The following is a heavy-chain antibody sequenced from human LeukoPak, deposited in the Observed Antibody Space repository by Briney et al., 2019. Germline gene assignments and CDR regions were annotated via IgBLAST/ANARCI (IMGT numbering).Heavy chain of an antibody. CDR1: GFTLSSHA. D-gene: IGHD1-14*01. CDR3: AKLQPETDC. V-gene: IGHV3-23*01. CDR2: IPVSGGNT. J-gene: IGHJ4*02. Sequence: QSGPSLTPPRAPPGFTLSSHAMSPDPQAPGKGLQRASSIPVSGGNTNNADSGKGRSTTPRDNSKNTLSLRMSSLRAEDTAVYYCAKLQPETDCWGQGTLVTVSS.